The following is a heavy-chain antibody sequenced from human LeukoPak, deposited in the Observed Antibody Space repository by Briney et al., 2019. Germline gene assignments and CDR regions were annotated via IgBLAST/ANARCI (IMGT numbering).Heavy chain of an antibody. J-gene: IGHJ6*03. Sequence: SETLSLTRAVYGVSFSGYYWSWIRQPPGKGLEWIGEINHSGSTNYNPSLKGRVTISVDTSKNQFSLKLSSVTAADTAVYFCARVGYSYVINDWSRTGLGAYPTKYYYHMDVWGKGTTVTVSS. V-gene: IGHV4-34*01. CDR3: ARVGYSYVINDWSRTGLGAYPTKYYYHMDV. D-gene: IGHD5-18*01. CDR1: GVSFSGYY. CDR2: INHSGST.